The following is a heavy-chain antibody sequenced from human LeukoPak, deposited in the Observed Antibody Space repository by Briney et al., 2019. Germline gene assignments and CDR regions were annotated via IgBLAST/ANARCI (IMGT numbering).Heavy chain of an antibody. Sequence: PSETLSLTCTVSGGSISSYYWSWIRQPPGKGLEWIGYIYYSGSTNYNPSLKSRVTISVDTSKNQFSLKLSSVTAADTAVYYCARDNRQWLVRSGDAFDIWGQGTMVTVSS. CDR2: IYYSGST. D-gene: IGHD6-19*01. CDR1: GGSISSYY. CDR3: ARDNRQWLVRSGDAFDI. V-gene: IGHV4-59*01. J-gene: IGHJ3*02.